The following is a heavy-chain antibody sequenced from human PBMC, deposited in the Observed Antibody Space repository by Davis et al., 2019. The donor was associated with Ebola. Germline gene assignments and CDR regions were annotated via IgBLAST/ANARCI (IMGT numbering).Heavy chain of an antibody. CDR1: GGTFTSYA. V-gene: IGHV1-69*13. J-gene: IGHJ5*02. D-gene: IGHD3-22*01. Sequence: SVKVSCKASGGTFTSYAISWVRQAPGQGLEWMGGIIPLFGTANYAQKFQDRVTITADESTSTSYMELNSLRSDDTAVYYCARVGGGDSSGFQNWFDPWGQGTLVTVSS. CDR3: ARVGGGDSSGFQNWFDP. CDR2: IIPLFGTA.